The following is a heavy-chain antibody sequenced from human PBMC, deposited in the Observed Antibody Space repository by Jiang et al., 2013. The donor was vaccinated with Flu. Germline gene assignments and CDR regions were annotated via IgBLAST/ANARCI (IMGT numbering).Heavy chain of an antibody. Sequence: GPGLVKPSETLSLTCTVSGGSISSYYWSWIRQPPGKGLEWIGYIYYSGSTNYNPSLKSRVTISVDTSKNQFSLKLSSVTAADTAVYYCARLGYCSGGSCYSGKYYFDYWGQGTLVTVSS. CDR2: IYYSGST. J-gene: IGHJ4*02. CDR3: ARLGYCSGGSCYSGKYYFDY. D-gene: IGHD2-15*01. CDR1: GGSISSYY. V-gene: IGHV4-59*08.